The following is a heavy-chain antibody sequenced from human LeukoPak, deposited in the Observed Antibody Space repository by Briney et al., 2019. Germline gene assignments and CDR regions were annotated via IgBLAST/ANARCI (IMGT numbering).Heavy chain of an antibody. CDR3: ARGPYCSSFSRPYYMDV. D-gene: IGHD2-2*01. Sequence: GASVKVSCKASGYTFTSNDVNWVRLAPGQGLEWMGWMNPNSGNTGYAQKFQGRVTLTRNTSINTAYMELSSLRSEDTAVYYCARGPYCSSFSRPYYMDVWGKGTTVTVSS. V-gene: IGHV1-8*01. CDR1: GYTFTSND. CDR2: MNPNSGNT. J-gene: IGHJ6*03.